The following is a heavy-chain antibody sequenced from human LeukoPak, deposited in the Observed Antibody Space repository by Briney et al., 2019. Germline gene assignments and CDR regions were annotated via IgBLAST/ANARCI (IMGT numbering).Heavy chain of an antibody. CDR3: ARDGVYYDSSGHYRPSELTCDH. J-gene: IGHJ4*02. V-gene: IGHV3-30*03. CDR1: GFTFSSYW. CDR2: MSYDGSNQ. D-gene: IGHD3-22*01. Sequence: GGSLRLSCAASGFTFSSYWMHWVRQAPGKGLEWVAVMSYDGSNQYTADSVKGRFTISRDTSKNTLYLRLNSLRPEDTAVYYCARDGVYYDSSGHYRPSELTCDHWGQGSLVTVSS.